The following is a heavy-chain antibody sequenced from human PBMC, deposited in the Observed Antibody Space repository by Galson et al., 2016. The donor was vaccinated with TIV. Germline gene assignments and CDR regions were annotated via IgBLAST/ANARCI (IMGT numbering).Heavy chain of an antibody. CDR3: QCTDGNDRGYYYYGMDV. CDR2: ISSSSSKI. J-gene: IGHJ6*02. D-gene: IGHD2-8*01. CDR1: GFTFNTYS. V-gene: IGHV3-48*02. Sequence: LRLSCAASGFTFNTYSMNWVRQAPGKGLEWVSYISSSSSKIYYADSVKGRFTVSRDNAKNSLYLQMNSLRDEDTAVYYCQCTDGNDRGYYYYGMDVWGRGTTVTVSS.